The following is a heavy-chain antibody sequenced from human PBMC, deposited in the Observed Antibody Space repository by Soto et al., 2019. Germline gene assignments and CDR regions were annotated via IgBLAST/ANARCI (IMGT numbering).Heavy chain of an antibody. CDR1: GGSISSGGYY. D-gene: IGHD3-9*01. V-gene: IGHV4-31*03. J-gene: IGHJ6*03. CDR3: ARIFSSPYYYYYYMDV. CDR2: IYYSGST. Sequence: SETLSLTCTVSGGSISSGGYYWSWIRQHPGKGLEWIGYIYYSGSTYYNPSLKSRVTISVDTSKNQFSLKLSSVTAADTAVYYCARIFSSPYYYYYYMDVWGKGTTVTVSS.